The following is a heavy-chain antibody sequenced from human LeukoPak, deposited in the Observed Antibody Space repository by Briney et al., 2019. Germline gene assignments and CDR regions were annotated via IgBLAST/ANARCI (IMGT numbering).Heavy chain of an antibody. CDR2: IYYSGST. CDR3: ASDTQVAAFDI. Sequence: SETLSLTCTVSGGSISSSSYYWGWIRQPPGKGLEWIGSIYYSGSTYYNPSLKSRVTISVDTSKNQFSLKLSSVTAADTAVYYCASDTQVAAFDIWGQGTMVTVSS. J-gene: IGHJ3*02. D-gene: IGHD6-13*01. CDR1: GGSISSSSYY. V-gene: IGHV4-39*07.